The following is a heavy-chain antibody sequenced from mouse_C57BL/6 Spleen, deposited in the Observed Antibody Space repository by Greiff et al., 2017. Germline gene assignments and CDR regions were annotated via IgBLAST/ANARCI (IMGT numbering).Heavy chain of an antibody. D-gene: IGHD2-2*01. V-gene: IGHV1-52*01. CDR1: GYTFTSYW. J-gene: IGHJ3*01. CDR2: IDPSDSET. Sequence: VQLQQPGAELVRPGSSVKLSCKASGYTFTSYWMHWVKQRPIQGLEWIGNIDPSDSETHYNQKFKDKATLTVDKSSSTASMLLSSLTSEDSAVYYCARGGAYGYEMGTFAYWGKGTLVTVSA. CDR3: ARGGAYGYEMGTFAY.